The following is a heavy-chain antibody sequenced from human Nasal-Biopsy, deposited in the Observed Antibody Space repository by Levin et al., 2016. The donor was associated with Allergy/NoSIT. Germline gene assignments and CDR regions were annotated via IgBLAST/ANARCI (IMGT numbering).Heavy chain of an antibody. J-gene: IGHJ4*02. V-gene: IGHV3-33*01. CDR3: AREGSGYYLDN. D-gene: IGHD6-19*01. CDR2: MWFDGRTE. Sequence: GESLKISCAASGFSFSSYGMHWVRQAPGKGLQWVALMWFDGRTEDYADSVKGRFTISRDNSKNTLYLQMNNLKAEDTALYFCAREGSGYYLDNWGQGTLVTVSS. CDR1: GFSFSSYG.